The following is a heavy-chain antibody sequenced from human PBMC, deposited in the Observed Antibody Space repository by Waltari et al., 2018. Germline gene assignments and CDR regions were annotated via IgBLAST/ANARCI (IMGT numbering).Heavy chain of an antibody. D-gene: IGHD3-16*01. CDR3: ARESRWAYPTWFDP. J-gene: IGHJ5*02. CDR1: GDSMRNNSFY. CDR2: FHVFGRS. V-gene: IGHV4-61*02. Sequence: QVHLQESGPGLVTPSQTLSLTCTVSGDSMRNNSFYWNWLRHSAGKGLEWIGRFHVFGRSKDNPSRESRVTMSIYTSKNQFYLRLTSVTVSDAAVYFCARESRWAYPTWFDPWGQGTQVIVSS.